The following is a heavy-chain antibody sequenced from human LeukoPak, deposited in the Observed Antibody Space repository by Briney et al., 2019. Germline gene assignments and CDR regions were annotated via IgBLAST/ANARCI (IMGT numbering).Heavy chain of an antibody. CDR3: ARRQVVAYNWFDP. CDR2: IYYSGST. CDR1: GGSISSSSYY. J-gene: IGHJ5*02. Sequence: PSETLSLTCTVSGGSISSSSYYWGWIRQPPGKGLEWIGSIYYSGSTYYNPSLKSRVTISVDTSKNQFSLKLSSVTAADTAVYYCARRQVVAYNWFDPWGQGTLVTVSS. D-gene: IGHD2-15*01. V-gene: IGHV4-39*01.